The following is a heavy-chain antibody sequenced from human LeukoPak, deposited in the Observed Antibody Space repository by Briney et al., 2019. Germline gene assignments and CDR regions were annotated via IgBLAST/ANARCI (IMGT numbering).Heavy chain of an antibody. CDR3: ARDYYHGSGYYGFDY. Sequence: SETLSLTCTVSGGSISSYYWSWIRQPPGKGLEWIGYIHYSGSTNYNRSLKSRVTISIDTSKNQFSLKLTSVTAADTAVYYCARDYYHGSGYYGFDYWGQGTLVTVSS. CDR1: GGSISSYY. V-gene: IGHV4-59*01. J-gene: IGHJ4*02. D-gene: IGHD3-22*01. CDR2: IHYSGST.